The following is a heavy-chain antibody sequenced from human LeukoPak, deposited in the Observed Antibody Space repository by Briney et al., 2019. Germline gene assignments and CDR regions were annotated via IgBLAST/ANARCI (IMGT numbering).Heavy chain of an antibody. D-gene: IGHD6-19*01. V-gene: IGHV1-2*02. J-gene: IGHJ4*02. CDR1: GYTFTGYY. CDR2: INPNSGGT. CDR3: ARDEEWLAPGDC. Sequence: ASVKVSCKASGYTFTGYYMHWVRQAPGQGLEWMGWINPNSGGTNYAQKFQGRVTMTRDTSISTAYMELSRLRSDDTAVYYCARDEEWLAPGDCWGQGTLVTVSS.